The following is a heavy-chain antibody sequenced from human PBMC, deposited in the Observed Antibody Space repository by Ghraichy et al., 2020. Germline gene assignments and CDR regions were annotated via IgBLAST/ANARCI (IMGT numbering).Heavy chain of an antibody. Sequence: SETLSLTCTVSGGSISSGGYYWSWIRQHPGKGLEWIGYIYYSGSTYYNPSLKSRVTISVDTSKNQFSLKLSSVTAADTAVYYCARGGQLWFEDYWGQGTLVTVSS. CDR2: IYYSGST. D-gene: IGHD5-18*01. J-gene: IGHJ4*02. CDR1: GGSISSGGYY. CDR3: ARGGQLWFEDY. V-gene: IGHV4-31*03.